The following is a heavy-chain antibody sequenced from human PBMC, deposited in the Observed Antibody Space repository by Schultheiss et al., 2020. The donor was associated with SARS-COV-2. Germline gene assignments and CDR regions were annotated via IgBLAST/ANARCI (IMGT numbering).Heavy chain of an antibody. D-gene: IGHD3-22*01. V-gene: IGHV3-64*04. CDR2: ISSNGGST. J-gene: IGHJ6*02. CDR1: GFTFSSYA. CDR3: AREYDSSGYLTLGYYYGMDV. Sequence: GGSLRLSCSASGFTFSSYAMHWVRQAPGKGLEYVSAISSNGGSTYYADSVKGRFTISRDNSKNTLYLQMNSLRAEDTAVYYCAREYDSSGYLTLGYYYGMDVWGQGTTVTVSS.